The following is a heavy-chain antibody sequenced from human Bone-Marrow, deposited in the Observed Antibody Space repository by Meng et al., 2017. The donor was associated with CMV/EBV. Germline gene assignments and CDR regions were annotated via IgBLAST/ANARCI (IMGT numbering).Heavy chain of an antibody. J-gene: IGHJ6*02. V-gene: IGHV3-53*01. CDR1: RFTVNTHY. Sequence: GQSLRLSCPSSRFTVNTHYISWVRQAPGKGLEWVSAMSGGNMYYADSVKGRFTISRDNPKNTLYLEMNSLSAEDTAVYYCAKTLSNTYYYTYYYHGMDVWGLGTTVTVSS. CDR3: AKTLSNTYYYTYYYHGMDV. CDR2: MSGGNM. D-gene: IGHD3-22*01.